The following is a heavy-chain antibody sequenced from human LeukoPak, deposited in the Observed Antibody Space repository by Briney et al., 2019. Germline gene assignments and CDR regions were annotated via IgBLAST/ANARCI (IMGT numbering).Heavy chain of an antibody. D-gene: IGHD5-18*01. CDR1: GFSLTTSGVG. CDR3: AHRSQYSYGRTFDY. V-gene: IGHV2-5*01. CDR2: IYWNDDK. Sequence: SGPTLVNPTQTLTLTCTFSGFSLTTSGVGVGWIRQPPGKALEWLALIYWNDDKRYSPSLKSRLTISKDTSKNQVVLTMTNMDPVDTATYYCAHRSQYSYGRTFDYWGQGTLVTVSS. J-gene: IGHJ4*02.